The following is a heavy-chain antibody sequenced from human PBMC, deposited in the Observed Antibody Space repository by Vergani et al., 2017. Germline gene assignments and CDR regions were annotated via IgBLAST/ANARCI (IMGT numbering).Heavy chain of an antibody. CDR2: IIPIFGTA. Sequence: QVQLVQSGAEVKKPGSSVKVSCKASGGTFSSYAISWVRQAPGQGLEWMGGIIPIFGTANYAQKFQGRVTITADESTSTAYMELSSLRSEDTAGYYCAGDPWDYSGGYLAYVDYWGQGTLVTVSS. D-gene: IGHD1-26*01. V-gene: IGHV1-69*01. J-gene: IGHJ4*02. CDR1: GGTFSSYA. CDR3: AGDPWDYSGGYLAYVDY.